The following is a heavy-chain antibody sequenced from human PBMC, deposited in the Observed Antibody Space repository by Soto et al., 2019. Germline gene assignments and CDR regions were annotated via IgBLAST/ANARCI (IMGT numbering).Heavy chain of an antibody. CDR3: ARAGDIVVVVAANRGAFDI. J-gene: IGHJ3*02. CDR2: IYYSGST. V-gene: IGHV4-59*06. CDR1: GGSVSDYY. Sequence: SETLSLTCNVSGGSVSDYYWSWIRQAPGKGLEWIGYIYYSGSTYYNPSLKSRVTISVDTSKNQFSLKLSSVTAADTAVYYCARAGDIVVVVAANRGAFDIWGQGTMVTVSS. D-gene: IGHD2-15*01.